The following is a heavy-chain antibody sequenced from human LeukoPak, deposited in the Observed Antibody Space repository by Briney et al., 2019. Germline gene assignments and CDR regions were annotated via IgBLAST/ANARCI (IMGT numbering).Heavy chain of an antibody. V-gene: IGHV4-4*07. D-gene: IGHD3-22*01. CDR1: ALSISSYY. CDR2: MYNSGST. J-gene: IGHJ4*02. CDR3: ARDVHDSNSLGFDY. Sequence: PSETLSLTCTASALSISSYYCSWIRQPAGKGLEWLLRMYNSGSTNYEPSIKSRVTMSVDTSKNKVSLNLTSVTAADTAVYYCARDVHDSNSLGFDYWGQGTLVTVSS.